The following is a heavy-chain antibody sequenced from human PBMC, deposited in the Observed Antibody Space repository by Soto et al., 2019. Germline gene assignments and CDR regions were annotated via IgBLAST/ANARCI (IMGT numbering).Heavy chain of an antibody. CDR2: IIPIFGTA. D-gene: IGHD2-2*01. J-gene: IGHJ6*02. CDR1: GGTFSSYA. Sequence: QVQLVQSGAEVKKPGSSVKVSCKASGGTFSSYAISWVRQAPGHGLEWMGGIIPIFGTANYAQKFQGRVTITADESTSTAYMELGSLRSADTAVYYCARGIVVVPAAGNYYYYGMDVWGQGTTVTVSS. CDR3: ARGIVVVPAAGNYYYYGMDV. V-gene: IGHV1-69*01.